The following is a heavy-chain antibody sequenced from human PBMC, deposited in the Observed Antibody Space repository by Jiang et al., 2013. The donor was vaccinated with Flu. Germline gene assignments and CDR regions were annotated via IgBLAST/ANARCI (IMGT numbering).Heavy chain of an antibody. CDR1: GFTFSNAW. CDR2: IKSKTDGGTT. D-gene: IGHD3-16*02. Sequence: QLVESGGGLVKPGGSLRLSCAASGFTFSNAWMSWVRQAPGKGLEWVGRIKSKTDGGTTDYAAPVKGRFTISRDDSKNTLYLQMNSLKTEDTAVYYCTTDLSSSITFGGVIVPRTYRVDYWGQGTLVTVSS. J-gene: IGHJ4*02. CDR3: TTDLSSSITFGGVIVPRTYRVDY. V-gene: IGHV3-15*01.